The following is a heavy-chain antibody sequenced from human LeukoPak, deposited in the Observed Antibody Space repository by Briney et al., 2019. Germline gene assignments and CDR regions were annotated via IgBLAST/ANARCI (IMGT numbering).Heavy chain of an antibody. CDR3: ARGYSSSWYYFDY. J-gene: IGHJ4*02. V-gene: IGHV1-2*06. Sequence: ASVKVSCEASGYTFTGYYMHWVRQAPGQGLEWMGRINPNSGGTNYAQKFQGRVTMTRDTSISTAYMELSRLRFDDTAVYYCARGYSSSWYYFDYWGQGTLVTVSS. CDR2: INPNSGGT. CDR1: GYTFTGYY. D-gene: IGHD6-13*01.